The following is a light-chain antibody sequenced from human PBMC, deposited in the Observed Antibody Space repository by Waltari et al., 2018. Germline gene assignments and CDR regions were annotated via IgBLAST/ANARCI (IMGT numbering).Light chain of an antibody. J-gene: IGKJ5*01. CDR3: QQYYSTCT. V-gene: IGKV4-1*01. Sequence: DIVLTQSPELLAVSLGETATISRKSSQSVLYRSTNKNFLAWYQQKPGQSPKLLIYWASTRASGVPDRFSGSGSGSDFTLTISNLQAEDVALYFCQQYYSTCTFGQGTRLEIK. CDR2: WAS. CDR1: QSVLYRSTNKNF.